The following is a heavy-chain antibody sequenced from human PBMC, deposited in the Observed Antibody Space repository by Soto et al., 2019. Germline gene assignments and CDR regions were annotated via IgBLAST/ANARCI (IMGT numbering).Heavy chain of an antibody. CDR2: ISAYNGNT. CDR3: ARVPGYCSGGSCYAVDP. D-gene: IGHD2-15*01. V-gene: IGHV1-18*04. Sequence: QVQLVQSGAEVKKPGASVKVSCKASGYTFRSYGITWVRQAPGRGREWMGRISAYNGNTTYAQNLQGRVTMTTDTSTTTAYMELRSLRSDDTALYYCARVPGYCSGGSCYAVDPWGQGTLVTVSS. CDR1: GYTFRSYG. J-gene: IGHJ5*02.